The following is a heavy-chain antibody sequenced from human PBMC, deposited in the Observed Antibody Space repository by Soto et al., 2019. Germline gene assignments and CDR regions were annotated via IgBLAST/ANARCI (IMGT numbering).Heavy chain of an antibody. CDR1: GFTFRSYV. V-gene: IGHV3-33*05. CDR2: TSYDGSNN. CDR3: ARWGTTGGLDV. D-gene: IGHD3-16*01. Sequence: QVQLVESGGGVVQPGTSLRLSCVGSGFTFRSYVIHWVRQAPGKGLEWVALTSYDGSNNFYGDSVKGRFTISRHNSRNTVELQMDSLRFEDTALYYCARWGTTGGLDVWGHGTRVSVSS. J-gene: IGHJ4*01.